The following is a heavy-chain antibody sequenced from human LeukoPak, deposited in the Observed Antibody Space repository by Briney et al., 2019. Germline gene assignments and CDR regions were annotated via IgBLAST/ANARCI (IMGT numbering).Heavy chain of an antibody. CDR2: IDHSGST. D-gene: IGHD2-2*01. J-gene: IGHJ6*02. CDR3: ARVDCSTTSCYYGMDV. V-gene: IGHV4-34*01. Sequence: SETLSLTCAVYGGSFSGYYWSWIRQPPGKGLEWIGEIDHSGSTNYNPSLKSRVTISVDTSKNQFSLKLNSVTAADTAVYYCARVDCSTTSCYYGMDVWGQGTTVTVSS. CDR1: GGSFSGYY.